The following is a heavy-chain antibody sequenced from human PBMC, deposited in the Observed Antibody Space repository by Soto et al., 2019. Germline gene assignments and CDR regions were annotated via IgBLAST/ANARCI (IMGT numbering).Heavy chain of an antibody. D-gene: IGHD6-19*01. CDR3: TPLAVKYVSGWYDFSD. J-gene: IGHJ4*02. Sequence: EAQLVESGGGLVKPGGSLRLSCAASGFTFSNVWMHWVRQAPGKGLEWVGRIKSKIDGETTDYAAPVKGRFSISRDDSKNTLYLQMNSLKTEDTAVYYCTPLAVKYVSGWYDFSDWSQGTLVTVSS. CDR1: GFTFSNVW. CDR2: IKSKIDGETT. V-gene: IGHV3-15*07.